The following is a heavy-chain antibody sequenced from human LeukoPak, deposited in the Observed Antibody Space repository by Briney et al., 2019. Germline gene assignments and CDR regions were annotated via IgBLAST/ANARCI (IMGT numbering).Heavy chain of an antibody. CDR2: IYYSGST. V-gene: IGHV4-39*01. Sequence: SETLSLTCTVSGGSISSSSYYWGWIRQPPGKGLEWIGSIYYSGSTYYNPSLKSRVTISVDTSKNQFSLKLSSETAADTAVYYCARHIPIKLGWFDPWGQGTLVTVSS. CDR3: ARHIPIKLGWFDP. J-gene: IGHJ5*02. CDR1: GGSISSSSYY. D-gene: IGHD3-16*01.